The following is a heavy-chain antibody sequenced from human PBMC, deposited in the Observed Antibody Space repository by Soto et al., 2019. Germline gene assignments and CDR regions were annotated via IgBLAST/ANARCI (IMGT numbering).Heavy chain of an antibody. Sequence: GGSLRLSCAASGFTFSSYWMHWVRQAPGKGLVWVSRINSDGSSTSYADSVKGRFTISRDNAKNTLYLQMNSLRAEDTAVYYCARAGITMVRGPWYYYGMDVWGQGTTVTVSS. D-gene: IGHD3-10*01. CDR3: ARAGITMVRGPWYYYGMDV. CDR2: INSDGSST. J-gene: IGHJ6*01. V-gene: IGHV3-74*01. CDR1: GFTFSSYW.